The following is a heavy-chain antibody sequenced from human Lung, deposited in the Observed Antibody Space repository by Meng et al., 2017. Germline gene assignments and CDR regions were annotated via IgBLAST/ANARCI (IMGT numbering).Heavy chain of an antibody. D-gene: IGHD3-10*01. CDR1: VGSISSSNW. Sequence: QVELTGWGPGLLKPPGPPPLTSAGSVGSISSSNWWSWVRQPPGKGLEWIGEIYHSGSTNYNPSLKSRVTISVDKSQNQFSLKLSSVTAADTAVYYCARGSITMVRGVSVFDPWGQGTLVTVSS. V-gene: IGHV4-4*03. CDR3: ARGSITMVRGVSVFDP. J-gene: IGHJ5*02. CDR2: IYHSGST.